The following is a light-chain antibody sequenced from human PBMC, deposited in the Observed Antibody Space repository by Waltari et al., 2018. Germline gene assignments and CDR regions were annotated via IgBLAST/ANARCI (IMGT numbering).Light chain of an antibody. CDR1: GPNIGAGYD. V-gene: IGLV1-40*01. J-gene: IGLJ3*02. Sequence: QSVLTQPPSVSGAPGQRVTISCTGSGPNIGAGYDVHWYQPLPRAAPNRLIYGSTSRPLGVPARFFGSTSGTSASLAIIGLQAEDEADYYCQSYDTSLSVVFGGGTKLTVL. CDR2: GST. CDR3: QSYDTSLSVV.